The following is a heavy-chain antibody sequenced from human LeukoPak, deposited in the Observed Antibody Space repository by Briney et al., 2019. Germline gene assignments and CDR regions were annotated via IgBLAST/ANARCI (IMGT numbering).Heavy chain of an antibody. D-gene: IGHD6-19*01. Sequence: GVLRLSCAATGFTLSGHSMNWVRQAPGKGLDWVSSISPTSAYIYYQDSVKGRFTISRDDAKNSLYLEMDSLRAENTAVYYCARESSSIAVAGGAFDIWGQGTMVTVSS. CDR1: GFTLSGHS. J-gene: IGHJ3*02. CDR3: ARESSSIAVAGGAFDI. V-gene: IGHV3-21*01. CDR2: ISPTSAYI.